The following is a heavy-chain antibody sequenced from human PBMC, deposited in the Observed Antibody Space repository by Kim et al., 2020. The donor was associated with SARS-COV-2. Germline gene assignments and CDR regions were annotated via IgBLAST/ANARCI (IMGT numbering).Heavy chain of an antibody. D-gene: IGHD6-13*01. CDR3: AKRQQLEYYFDY. V-gene: IGHV3-23*01. CDR2: ISGGGGST. Sequence: GGSLRLSCAASGFTFSSYAMSWVRQAPGKGLEWVSAISGGGGSTYYADSVKGRFTISRDNSKNTLYLQMNSLRAEDTAVYYCAKRQQLEYYFDYWGQGTLVTVSS. J-gene: IGHJ4*02. CDR1: GFTFSSYA.